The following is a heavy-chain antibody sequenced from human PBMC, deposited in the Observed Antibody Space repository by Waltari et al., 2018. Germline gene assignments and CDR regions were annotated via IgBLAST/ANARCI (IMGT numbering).Heavy chain of an antibody. CDR2: ISDSGVSP. Sequence: EVQLLESGGGLVQPGGSLRLSCAASGFTFSDYAMNWVRQAPGKGLEWVSSISDSGVSPYHVDSLKVRITISRANSRNTVFLQINSLRAEDTAIYYCATDQRVAPASLPNYYYGMDVWGQGTTVTVSS. CDR3: ATDQRVAPASLPNYYYGMDV. D-gene: IGHD2-2*01. J-gene: IGHJ6*02. V-gene: IGHV3-23*01. CDR1: GFTFSDYA.